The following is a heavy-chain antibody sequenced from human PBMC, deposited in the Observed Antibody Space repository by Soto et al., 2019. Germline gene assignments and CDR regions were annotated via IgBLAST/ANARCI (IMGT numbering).Heavy chain of an antibody. Sequence: SVKVSCKASGGTFSSYAISWVRQALGQGLEWMGGIIPIFGTANYSQKFQGRVTITADKSTSTAYMELSSLRSEDTAVYYCARANSGSYYVWFDPWGQGTLVTVSS. D-gene: IGHD1-26*01. J-gene: IGHJ5*02. CDR3: ARANSGSYYVWFDP. V-gene: IGHV1-69*06. CDR1: GGTFSSYA. CDR2: IIPIFGTA.